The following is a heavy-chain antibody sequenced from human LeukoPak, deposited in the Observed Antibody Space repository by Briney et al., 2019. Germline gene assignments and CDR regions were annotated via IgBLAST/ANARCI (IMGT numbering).Heavy chain of an antibody. CDR1: GGSISSYY. Sequence: SETLSLTCTVSGGSISSYYWSWIRQPPGKGLEWIGYIYYSGSTNYNPSLKSRVTISVDTSKNQFSLKLISVTAADTAVYYCARYYGDFLNYYYYVDVWGKGTPVTVSS. D-gene: IGHD4-17*01. CDR3: ARYYGDFLNYYYYVDV. CDR2: IYYSGST. J-gene: IGHJ6*03. V-gene: IGHV4-59*01.